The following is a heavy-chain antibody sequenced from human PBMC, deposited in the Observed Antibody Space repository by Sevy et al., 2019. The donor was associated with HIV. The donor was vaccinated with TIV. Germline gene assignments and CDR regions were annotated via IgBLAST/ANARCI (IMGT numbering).Heavy chain of an antibody. CDR2: IYPSGST. D-gene: IGHD1-26*01. V-gene: IGHV4-4*07. J-gene: IGHJ4*01. CDR3: ARERWSAHFDY. CDR1: GGSFNTYY. Sequence: SETLSLTCTVSGGSFNTYYWSWIRQPAGKGLEWIGRIYPSGSTEYNPSLKSRVTMSVDTSKNQFSLKLSSVTAADTAVYYCARERWSAHFDYWGHGTLVTVSS.